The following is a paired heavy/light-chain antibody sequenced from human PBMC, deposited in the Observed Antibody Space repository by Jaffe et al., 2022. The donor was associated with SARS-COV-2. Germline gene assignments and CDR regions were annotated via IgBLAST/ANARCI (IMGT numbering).Light chain of an antibody. CDR3: SSYTSSSTLEVV. CDR2: EVS. J-gene: IGLJ2*01. Sequence: QSALTQPASVSGSPGQSITISCTGTSSDVGGYNYVSWYQQHPGKAPKLMIYEVSNRPSGVPDRFSGSKSGNTASLTISGLQAEDEADYYCSSYTSSSTLEVVFGGGTKLTVL. V-gene: IGLV2-14*01. CDR1: SSDVGGYNY.
Heavy chain of an antibody. CDR3: ARVRGWRPNRSASHYYYGMDV. D-gene: IGHD6-19*01. CDR2: INPNSGGT. Sequence: QVQLVQSGAEVKKPGASVKVSCKASGYTFTGYYMHWVRQAPGQGLEWMGWINPNSGGTNYAQKFQGRVTMTRDTSISTAYMELSRLRSDDTAVYYCARVRGWRPNRSASHYYYGMDVWGQGTTVTVSS. J-gene: IGHJ6*02. V-gene: IGHV1-2*02. CDR1: GYTFTGYY.